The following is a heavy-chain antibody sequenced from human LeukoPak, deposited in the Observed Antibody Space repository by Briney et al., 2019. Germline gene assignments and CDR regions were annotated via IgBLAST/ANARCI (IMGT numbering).Heavy chain of an antibody. CDR3: ARVPGYSSSWYPFDY. Sequence: GGSLRLSCAASGFTFSSYWMSWVRQAPGKGLEWVANTKQDGSEKYYVDSVRGRSTISRDNAKNSLYLQMNSLRAEDTAVYYCARVPGYSSSWYPFDYWGQGTLVTVSS. CDR2: TKQDGSEK. J-gene: IGHJ4*02. CDR1: GFTFSSYW. D-gene: IGHD6-13*01. V-gene: IGHV3-7*01.